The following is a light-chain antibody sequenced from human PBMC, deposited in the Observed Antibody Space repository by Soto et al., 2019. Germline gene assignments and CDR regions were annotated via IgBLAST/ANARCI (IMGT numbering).Light chain of an antibody. CDR1: QSVSSGY. J-gene: IGKJ1*01. CDR3: QQYVASPPSWT. Sequence: EIVLTQSPGTLSLSPGERATLSCRSSQSVSSGYLAWYQQKPGQAPRLLIFRAFNRDTGIPDRFSGSGSGTDFTLTISRLEPEDFAVYYCQQYVASPPSWTFGQGTKVEIK. CDR2: RAF. V-gene: IGKV3-20*01.